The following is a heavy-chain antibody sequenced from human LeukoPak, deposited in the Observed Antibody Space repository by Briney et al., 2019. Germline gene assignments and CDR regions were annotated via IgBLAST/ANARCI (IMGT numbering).Heavy chain of an antibody. Sequence: PGGSLRLSCAASGFTFSTYGMHWVRQAPGKGLEWVAFIRYDGSNKYYADSVKGRFTISRDNSKNTLYLQMNSLRAEDTAVYYCAKDSYDYGDYDGGDYWGQGTLVTVSS. V-gene: IGHV3-30*02. CDR3: AKDSYDYGDYDGGDY. J-gene: IGHJ4*02. CDR2: IRYDGSNK. CDR1: GFTFSTYG. D-gene: IGHD4-17*01.